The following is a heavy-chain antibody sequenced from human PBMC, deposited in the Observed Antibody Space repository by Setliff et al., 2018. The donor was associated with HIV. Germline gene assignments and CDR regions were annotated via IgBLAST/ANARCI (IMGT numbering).Heavy chain of an antibody. CDR2: ISMSRSDSI. CDR3: AMDTSLAY. D-gene: IGHD5-18*01. CDR1: GFTFGDYA. V-gene: IGHV3-48*01. J-gene: IGHJ4*02. Sequence: GGSLRLSCTASGFTFGDYAMSWVRQAPGKGLEWVSYISMSRSDSIYYADSVKARFTVSRDNDKNSLYLQMNNMRAEDTAVYYCAMDTSLAYWGQGTLVTVSS.